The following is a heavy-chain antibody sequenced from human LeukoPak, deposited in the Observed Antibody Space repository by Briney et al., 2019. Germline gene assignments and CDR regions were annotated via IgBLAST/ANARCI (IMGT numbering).Heavy chain of an antibody. Sequence: PSQTLSLTCTVSGGSIISADHYWSWIRQPQGKGLEWIGYIVYSGSTYYNPSLKSRLTISVDTSKNQFSLKLSSVTAADTAVYYCARGYYDLLTNYPKNFDQCGQGTLVTVSS. CDR1: GGSIISADHY. D-gene: IGHD3-9*01. V-gene: IGHV4-30-4*01. J-gene: IGHJ4*02. CDR3: ARGYYDLLTNYPKNFDQ. CDR2: IVYSGST.